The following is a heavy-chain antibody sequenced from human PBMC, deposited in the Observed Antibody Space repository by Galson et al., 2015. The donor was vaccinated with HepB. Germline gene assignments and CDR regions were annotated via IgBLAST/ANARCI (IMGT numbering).Heavy chain of an antibody. CDR1: GCTFTSYD. J-gene: IGHJ6*02. CDR2: MNPNSGNT. Sequence: SVKVSCKASGCTFTSYDINWVRQATGQGLEWMGWMNPNSGNTGYAQKFQGRVTMTRNTSISTAYMELSSLRSEDTAVYYCATRRLDRVYYYYGMDVWGQGTTVTVSS. CDR3: ATRRLDRVYYYYGMDV. V-gene: IGHV1-8*01. D-gene: IGHD3-10*01.